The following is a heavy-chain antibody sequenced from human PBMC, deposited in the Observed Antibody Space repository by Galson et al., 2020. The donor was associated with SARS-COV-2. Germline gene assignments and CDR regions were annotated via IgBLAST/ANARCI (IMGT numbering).Heavy chain of an antibody. CDR3: ARDSYYYGSGSYFYGMDV. D-gene: IGHD3-10*01. Sequence: GGSLRLSCAASGFTFSDYYMRWIRQAPGQGLEWVSYISSRGSPLYYADSVRGRFTISRDNAKNSLYLQMNSLRAEDTAVYYCARDSYYYGSGSYFYGMDVWGQGTTVTVSS. J-gene: IGHJ6*02. CDR1: GFTFSDYY. V-gene: IGHV3-11*01. CDR2: ISSRGSPL.